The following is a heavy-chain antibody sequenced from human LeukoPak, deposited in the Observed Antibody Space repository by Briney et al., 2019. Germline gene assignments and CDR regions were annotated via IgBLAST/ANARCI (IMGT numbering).Heavy chain of an antibody. V-gene: IGHV3-9*01. CDR2: ISWNSGSI. CDR1: GFTFDDYA. Sequence: PGGSLRLSCAASGFTFDDYAMHWVRQAPGKGLEWVSGISWNSGSIGYADSVKGRFTISRDNAKNSLYLQMNSLRAEDTAVYYCARTPLARNSGSYSFDYWGQGTLVTVSS. CDR3: ARTPLARNSGSYSFDY. J-gene: IGHJ4*02. D-gene: IGHD1-26*01.